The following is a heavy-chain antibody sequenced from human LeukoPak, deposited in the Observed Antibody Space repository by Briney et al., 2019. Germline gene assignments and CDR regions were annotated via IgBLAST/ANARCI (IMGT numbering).Heavy chain of an antibody. D-gene: IGHD3-10*01. CDR2: MNPNSGNT. Sequence: ASVKVSCKASGYTFTSYDINWVRQATGQGLEWMGWMNPNSGNTGYAQKFQGRVTMTRNTSISTAYMELSSLRSEDTAVYYCARGRFPLLWFGELQKLYYFGYWGQGTLVTVSS. CDR1: GYTFTSYD. J-gene: IGHJ4*02. V-gene: IGHV1-8*01. CDR3: ARGRFPLLWFGELQKLYYFGY.